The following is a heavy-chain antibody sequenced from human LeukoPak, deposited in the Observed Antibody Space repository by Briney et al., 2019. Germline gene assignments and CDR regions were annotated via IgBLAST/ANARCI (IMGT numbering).Heavy chain of an antibody. Sequence: PSETLSLTCAVSGGSFSGYYWSWVRQPPGKGLEWIGEINHSGSTNYNPSLKSRVTISVDTYKNQFSLKLSSVTAADTAVYYCARGTMTTVTYYFDYWGQGTLVTVSS. CDR2: INHSGST. J-gene: IGHJ4*02. CDR3: ARGTMTTVTYYFDY. V-gene: IGHV4-34*01. D-gene: IGHD4-17*01. CDR1: GGSFSGYY.